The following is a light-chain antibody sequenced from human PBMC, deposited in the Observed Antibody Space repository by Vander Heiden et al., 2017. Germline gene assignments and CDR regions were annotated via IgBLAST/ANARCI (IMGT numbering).Light chain of an antibody. CDR1: KGREASDGHTY. CDR3: RQGKHWPYT. CDR2: SIA. Sequence: DVVMTQSPPSLPVTLGKTASIACRSSKGREASDGHTYSNWLHQRPGQSPRRLIYSIANRDSGVPDSFSGSGSGTDFTLQTSGVEAEDVGIYYCRQGKHWPYTFGQGTKVEIK. J-gene: IGKJ2*01. V-gene: IGKV2-30*01.